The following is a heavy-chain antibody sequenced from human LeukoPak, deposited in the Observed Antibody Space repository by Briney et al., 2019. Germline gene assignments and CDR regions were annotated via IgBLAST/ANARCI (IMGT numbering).Heavy chain of an antibody. CDR2: ISPNGVIT. J-gene: IGHJ4*02. Sequence: GGSLRLSCAASGFTFSRYSMNWVRQAPGKGLEWVSGISPNGVITYYADSVKGRFTIPRDNAKNSLDLQMSNLRAEDTGLYYCARDQPSVGWGFDSWGRGTRVIVSS. CDR3: ARDQPSVGWGFDS. V-gene: IGHV3-48*04. D-gene: IGHD2-15*01. CDR1: GFTFSRYS.